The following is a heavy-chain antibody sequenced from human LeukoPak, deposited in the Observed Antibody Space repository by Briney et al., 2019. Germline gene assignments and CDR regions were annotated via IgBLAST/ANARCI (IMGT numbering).Heavy chain of an antibody. CDR3: GRHDRNRGSYYDFDY. CDR1: GGSIRSYY. Sequence: NPSETLSLTCTVSGGSIRSYYWSWIRQPPGKGLEWIGYIYYSGSTNYNPSLKSRVTISVDTSKNQFSLRLTSVTAADTAVYYCGRHDRNRGSYYDFDYWGQGTLVTVSS. V-gene: IGHV4-59*08. D-gene: IGHD1-26*01. J-gene: IGHJ4*02. CDR2: IYYSGST.